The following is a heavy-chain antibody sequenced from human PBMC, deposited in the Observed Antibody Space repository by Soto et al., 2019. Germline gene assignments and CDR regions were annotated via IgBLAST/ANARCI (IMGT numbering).Heavy chain of an antibody. V-gene: IGHV3-66*02. Sequence: GESLKISCAASGFTVSSNYMSWVRQAPGKGLEWVSVIYSGGSTYYADSVKGRFTISRDNSKNTLYLQMNSLRAEDTAVYYCAGGGSYYAFDIWGQGTMVTVSS. J-gene: IGHJ3*02. CDR1: GFTVSSNY. CDR2: IYSGGST. D-gene: IGHD1-26*01. CDR3: AGGGSYYAFDI.